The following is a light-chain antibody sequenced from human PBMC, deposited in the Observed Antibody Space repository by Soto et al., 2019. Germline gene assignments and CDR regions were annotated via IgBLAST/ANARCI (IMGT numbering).Light chain of an antibody. CDR2: EDT. J-gene: IGLJ1*01. CDR3: CSYARGSTYV. CDR1: SNDVGNYNL. Sequence: QSALTQPASVSGSPGQSITISCTGTSNDVGNYNLVSWYQQHPGKAPKLMIYEDTKRPSGVSDRFSGSKSCNTASLTISGLQAEDEADYYCCSYARGSTYVFGTGTKLTVL. V-gene: IGLV2-23*01.